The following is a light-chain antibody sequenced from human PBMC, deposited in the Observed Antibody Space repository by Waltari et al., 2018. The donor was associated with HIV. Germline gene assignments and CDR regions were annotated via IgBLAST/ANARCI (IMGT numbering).Light chain of an antibody. CDR2: EVS. V-gene: IGLV2-14*01. Sequence: QSALTQPASVSGSPGQSITISCTGPSSDVGGYNYVPWYQQHPGKAPKLIIYEVSNRPSGVSNRFSGSKSGNTASLTISGLQAEDEADYYCSSYTSSSTYVFGTGTKVTVL. CDR1: SSDVGGYNY. J-gene: IGLJ1*01. CDR3: SSYTSSSTYV.